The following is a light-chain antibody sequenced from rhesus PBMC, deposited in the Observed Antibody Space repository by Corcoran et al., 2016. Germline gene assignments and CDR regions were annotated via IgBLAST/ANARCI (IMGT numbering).Light chain of an antibody. CDR2: GAW. CDR1: QSVGNS. V-gene: IGKV3-53*01. Sequence: QPILTQSPASLSLSPGESATLSCRASQSVGNSLAWYQQNPGQAPRLVNSGAWTRATGIPDRFSGSGSGTDVTLAISSLEPEDFAVYFCQNYDKSPLTFGGGTRVEIK. J-gene: IGKJ4*01. CDR3: QNYDKSPLT.